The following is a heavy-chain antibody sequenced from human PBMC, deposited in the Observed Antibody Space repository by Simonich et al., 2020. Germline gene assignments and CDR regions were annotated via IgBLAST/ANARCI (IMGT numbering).Heavy chain of an antibody. CDR1: GYSFTSNW. CDR2: LYPCDSDT. Sequence: EVQLVQSGAEVKKPGESLKISCKGSGYSFTSNWIGWVRQMPGKGLEWIAILYPCDSDTRYSPSFQGQVTIAADKSISTAYLQWSSLKASDTAMYYCARQLNDFDIWGQGTMVTVSS. CDR3: ARQLNDFDI. V-gene: IGHV5-51*01. J-gene: IGHJ3*02. D-gene: IGHD1-1*01.